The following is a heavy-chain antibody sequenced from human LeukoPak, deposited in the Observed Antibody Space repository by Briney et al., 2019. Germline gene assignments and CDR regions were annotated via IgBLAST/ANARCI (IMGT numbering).Heavy chain of an antibody. CDR3: ARLTYYYDSSGYLDAFDI. CDR2: IIPIFGTA. J-gene: IGHJ3*02. D-gene: IGHD3-22*01. V-gene: IGHV1-69*01. CDR1: GGAFSSYA. Sequence: SVKVSCKASGGAFSSYAISWVRQAPGQGLEWMGGIIPIFGTANYAQKFQGRVTITADESTSTAYMELSSLRSEDTAVHYCARLTYYYDSSGYLDAFDIWGQGTMVTVSS.